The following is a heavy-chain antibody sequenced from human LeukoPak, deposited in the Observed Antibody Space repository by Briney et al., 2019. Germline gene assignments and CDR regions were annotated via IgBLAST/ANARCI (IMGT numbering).Heavy chain of an antibody. CDR3: AREYSSGRPGTFDI. J-gene: IGHJ3*02. Sequence: ASVKVSCKASGYTFTGYYMHWVRQAPGQGLEWMGWINPNSGGTNYAQKFQGRVTMTRDTSISTAYMELSRLRSDDTAVYYCAREYSSGRPGTFDIWGQGTMVTVSS. CDR1: GYTFTGYY. V-gene: IGHV1-2*02. D-gene: IGHD6-19*01. CDR2: INPNSGGT.